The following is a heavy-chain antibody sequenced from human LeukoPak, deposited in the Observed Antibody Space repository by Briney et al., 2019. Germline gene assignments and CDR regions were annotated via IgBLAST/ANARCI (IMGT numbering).Heavy chain of an antibody. J-gene: IGHJ4*02. Sequence: ASVKVSCKASGYTFTSYAMNWVRQAPGQGLEWMGWINTNTGNPTYAQGFTGRFVFSLDTSVSTAYLQISSLKAEDTAVYYCARDGVGYDFWSGNYTYWGQGTLVTVSS. CDR3: ARDGVGYDFWSGNYTY. CDR1: GYTFTSYA. D-gene: IGHD3-3*01. CDR2: INTNTGNP. V-gene: IGHV7-4-1*02.